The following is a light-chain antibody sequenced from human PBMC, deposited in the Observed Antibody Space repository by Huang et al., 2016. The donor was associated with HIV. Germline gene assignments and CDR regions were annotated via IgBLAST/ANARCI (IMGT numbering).Light chain of an antibody. CDR3: QHYNNWPNT. J-gene: IGKJ2*01. CDR1: QSIGIN. CDR2: GAS. V-gene: IGKV3-15*01. Sequence: EIVMTQSPATLSVSPGERVTLSCRASQSIGINLAWYQQKPGQAPRLFIYGASTRATGIPARFSGSGSGTEFTLTISSLQSEDFAVYSCQHYNNWPNTFGQGTKLDIK.